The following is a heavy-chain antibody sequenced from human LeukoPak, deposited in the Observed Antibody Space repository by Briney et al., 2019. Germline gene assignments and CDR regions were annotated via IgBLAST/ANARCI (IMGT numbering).Heavy chain of an antibody. J-gene: IGHJ4*02. CDR3: ARHLLWFGELSGGFDY. CDR1: GFSFSRYW. D-gene: IGHD3-10*01. CDR2: INSDGSST. V-gene: IGHV3-74*01. Sequence: GGSLRLSCAASGFSFSRYWMSWVRQAPGKGPVWVSRINSDGSSTTYADSVKGRFTMSRDNAKNTLYLQMNSLRAEDTAVYYCARHLLWFGELSGGFDYWGQGTLVTVSS.